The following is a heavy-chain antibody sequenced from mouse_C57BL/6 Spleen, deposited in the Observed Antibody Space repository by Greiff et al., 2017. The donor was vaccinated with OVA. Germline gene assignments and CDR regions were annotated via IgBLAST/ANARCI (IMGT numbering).Heavy chain of an antibody. CDR3: ARSCYGSPYAMDY. CDR2: IYPSDSET. D-gene: IGHD1-1*01. J-gene: IGHJ4*01. CDR1: GYTFTSYW. V-gene: IGHV1-61*01. Sequence: VQLQQPGAELVRPGSSVKLSCKASGYTFTSYWMDWVKQRPGQGLEWIGNIYPSDSETHYNQKFKDKATLTVDKSSSTAYMQLSSLTSEDSAVYSCARSCYGSPYAMDYWGQGTSVTVSS.